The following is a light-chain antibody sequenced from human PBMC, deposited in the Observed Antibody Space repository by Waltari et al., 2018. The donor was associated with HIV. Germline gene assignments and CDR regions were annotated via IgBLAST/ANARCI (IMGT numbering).Light chain of an antibody. J-gene: IGLJ2*01. CDR3: SSYTSSSTLDVV. CDR1: TSDVGSYNY. CDR2: AVS. V-gene: IGLV2-14*01. Sequence: QSALTQPASVSGSPGHSITISCTGTTSDVGSYNYVFWYQKHPGKAPKRMIFAVSNSSSGISNRFSASKSRNTASLTISGRQAEDEADYYCSSYTSSSTLDVVFVGVTNVTVL.